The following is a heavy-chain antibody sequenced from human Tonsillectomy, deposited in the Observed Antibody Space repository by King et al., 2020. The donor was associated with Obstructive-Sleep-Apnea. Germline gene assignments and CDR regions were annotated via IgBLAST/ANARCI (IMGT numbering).Heavy chain of an antibody. D-gene: IGHD3-22*01. J-gene: IGHJ4*02. CDR3: ATLMLHNYYDSSAPMH. V-gene: IGHV1-2*02. CDR1: GYTFTGYY. CDR2: INPYSGGT. Sequence: VQLVESEAEVKKPGASVKVSCKASGYTFTGYYIHWVRQAPGQGLEWMGWINPYSGGTNYAQRFQGRVTMTRDTSISTAYMELSWLRSDDTAVYYCATLMLHNYYDSSAPMHWVQGTLXTXSS.